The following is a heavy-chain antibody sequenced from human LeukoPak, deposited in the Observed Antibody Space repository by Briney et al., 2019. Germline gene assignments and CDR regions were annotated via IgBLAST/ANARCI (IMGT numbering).Heavy chain of an antibody. CDR3: ARGTGRQLWLSFAY. CDR1: GYTFRRNG. J-gene: IGHJ4*02. V-gene: IGHV3-33*01. Sequence: GGSLRLSCAASGYTFRRNGMHWVRQAPGKGLEWVAVIWYDGSKKYYGDSVKGRFTISRDNAKNSLYLQMNSLRAEDTAVYYCARGTGRQLWLSFAYWGQGTLVTVSS. D-gene: IGHD5-18*01. CDR2: IWYDGSKK.